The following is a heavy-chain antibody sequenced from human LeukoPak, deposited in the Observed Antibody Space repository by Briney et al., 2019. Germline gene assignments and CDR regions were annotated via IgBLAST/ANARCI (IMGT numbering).Heavy chain of an antibody. CDR1: GSSISSGYY. CDR2: IYHSGST. D-gene: IGHD6-19*01. CDR3: ARAVADTRGRHLFNY. V-gene: IGHV4-38-2*02. Sequence: SETLSLTCTVSGSSISSGYYWGWIRQPPGKGLEWIGSIYHSGSTYYNPSLKSRVTISVDTSKDQFSLKLSSVTAADTAVYYCARAVADTRGRHLFNYWGQGTLVTVSS. J-gene: IGHJ4*02.